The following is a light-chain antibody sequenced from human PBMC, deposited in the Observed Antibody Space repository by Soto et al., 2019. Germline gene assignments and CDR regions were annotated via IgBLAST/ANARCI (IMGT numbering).Light chain of an antibody. J-gene: IGKJ1*01. Sequence: EIVLTQSPGTLSLSPGERATLSCRTSQSVRSTYLAWYQQKPGQGPRLLIYGASSRATGTPDRFSGSGSGTDFTLTINRLEPEDFALYYCQQYGSSPPTFGQGTKVDIK. V-gene: IGKV3-20*01. CDR2: GAS. CDR3: QQYGSSPPT. CDR1: QSVRSTY.